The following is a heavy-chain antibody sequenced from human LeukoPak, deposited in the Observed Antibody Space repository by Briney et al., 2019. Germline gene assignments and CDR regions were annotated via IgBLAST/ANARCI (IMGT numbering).Heavy chain of an antibody. CDR3: AREFVDTAMGASYSYYYYGMDV. CDR1: GGSISSYY. Sequence: SSETLSLTCTVSGGSISSYYWSWLRQPPGKGLEWLGYIYYSGSTNYNPSLKSRVTISVDTSKNQFSLKLSSVTAADTAVYYCAREFVDTAMGASYSYYYYGMDVWGQGTTVTVSS. V-gene: IGHV4-59*01. D-gene: IGHD5-18*01. J-gene: IGHJ6*02. CDR2: IYYSGST.